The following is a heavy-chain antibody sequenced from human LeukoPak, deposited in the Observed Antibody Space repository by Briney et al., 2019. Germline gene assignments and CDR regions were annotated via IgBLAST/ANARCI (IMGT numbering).Heavy chain of an antibody. CDR1: GFTFSGYI. CDR3: AKDQAEYYYDSSGYWLY. J-gene: IGHJ4*02. D-gene: IGHD3-22*01. Sequence: PGGSLRLSCAASGFTFSGYIMNWVRQAPGKGLEWVSFISSTSNTIYYADSVKGRFTISRDNSKNTLYLQMNSLRAEDTAVYYCAKDQAEYYYDSSGYWLYWGQGTLVTVSS. CDR2: ISSTSNTI. V-gene: IGHV3-48*01.